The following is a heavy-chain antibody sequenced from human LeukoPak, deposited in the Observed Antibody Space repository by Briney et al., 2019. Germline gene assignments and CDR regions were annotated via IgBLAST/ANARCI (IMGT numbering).Heavy chain of an antibody. J-gene: IGHJ3*02. CDR1: GGSISSYY. CDR2: IYYSGST. V-gene: IGHV4-59*12. CDR3: ARGFSSSWYLLYDAFDI. Sequence: KASETLSLTCTVSGGSISSYYWSWIRQPPGKGLEWIGYIYYSGSTNYNPSLKSRVTISVDTSKNQFSLKLSSVTAADTAVYYCARGFSSSWYLLYDAFDIWGQGTMVTVSS. D-gene: IGHD6-13*01.